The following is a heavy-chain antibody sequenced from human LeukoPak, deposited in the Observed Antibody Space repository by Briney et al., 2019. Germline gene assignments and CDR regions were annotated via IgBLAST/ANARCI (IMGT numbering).Heavy chain of an antibody. CDR1: GYSISSGYY. J-gene: IGHJ5*02. CDR2: IYQSGST. D-gene: IGHD6-13*01. Sequence: SETLSLTCTVSGYSISSGYYWGWIRPPPGKGLEWIGTIYQSGSTYYNPSLKSRVTISVDTAMNQFSLKLSSVTATDTAVYYCARRVASAGTRWFDPWGQGTLVTVSS. CDR3: ARRVASAGTRWFDP. V-gene: IGHV4-38-2*02.